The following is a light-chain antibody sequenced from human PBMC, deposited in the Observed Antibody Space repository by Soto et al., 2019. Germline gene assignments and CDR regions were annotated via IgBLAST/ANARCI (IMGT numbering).Light chain of an antibody. CDR1: RSDFGNDY. J-gene: IGLJ2*01. CDR3: ATWDFNLSAV. V-gene: IGLV1-51*01. Sequence: QSVLTQPPSVSAAPGQKVTISCSGNRSDFGNDYVSWYQQLPGTAPKLLIYDIDKRPSGIPGRFSGSKSGTSATLTIIGLQTGDEADYYCATWDFNLSAVFGRGTQLTVL. CDR2: DID.